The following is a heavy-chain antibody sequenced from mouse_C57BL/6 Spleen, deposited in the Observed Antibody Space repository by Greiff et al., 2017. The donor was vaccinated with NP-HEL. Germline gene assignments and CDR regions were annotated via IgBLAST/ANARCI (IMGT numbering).Heavy chain of an antibody. V-gene: IGHV2-2*01. CDR1: GFSLTSYG. D-gene: IGHD4-1*01. CDR2: IWSGGST. J-gene: IGHJ3*01. Sequence: QVHVKQSGPGLVQPSQRLSITCTVSGFSLTSYGVHWVRQSPGKGLEWLGVIWSGGSTDYNAAFISRRSISKDNSKSQVFFKMNSLQADDTAIYYCAIELGRGFAYWGQGTLVTVSA. CDR3: AIELGRGFAY.